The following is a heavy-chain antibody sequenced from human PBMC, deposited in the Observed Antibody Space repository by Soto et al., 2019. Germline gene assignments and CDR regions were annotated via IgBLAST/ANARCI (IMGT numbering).Heavy chain of an antibody. V-gene: IGHV2-5*02. CDR2: IYWDDDK. J-gene: IGHJ4*02. CDR3: AQLMTTVTTK. D-gene: IGHD4-17*01. CDR1: GFSLSTSGVG. Sequence: QITLKESGPTLVKPTQTLTLTCTFSGFSLSTSGVGVGWIRQPPGKALEWLALIYWDDDKRYSPSLKSRLTILXDTSKNQLVLTMTNMDPVDTASYYCAQLMTTVTTKWGQGTLVTVSS.